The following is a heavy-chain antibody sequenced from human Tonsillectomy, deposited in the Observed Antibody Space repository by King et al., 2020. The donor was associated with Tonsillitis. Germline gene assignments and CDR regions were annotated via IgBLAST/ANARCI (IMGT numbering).Heavy chain of an antibody. CDR1: GFSLSTSGVG. D-gene: IGHD6-19*01. J-gene: IGHJ4*02. V-gene: IGHV2-5*02. Sequence: TLKESGPTLVKPTQTLTLTCTFSGFSLSTSGVGVGWIRQPPGKALEWLALIYWDDTKRYNSSLKSRLTIAKDTPKNQVVLTVTNVDPVDTATYFCARRLSVAGTIFDYWGQGTLVTVSS. CDR3: ARRLSVAGTIFDY. CDR2: IYWDDTK.